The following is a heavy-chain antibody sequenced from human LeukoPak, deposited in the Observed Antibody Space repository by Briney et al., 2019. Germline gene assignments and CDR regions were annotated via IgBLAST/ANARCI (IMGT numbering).Heavy chain of an antibody. CDR1: GGSISSYY. V-gene: IGHV4-4*07. Sequence: PSETLSLTCTVSGGSISSYYWSWIRQPAGKGLEWIGRIYTSGSTNYNPSLKSRVTMSVDTSKNQFSLKLSSVTAADTAVYYCARGLNRNDYGDYGYWGQGTLVTVSS. CDR2: IYTSGST. D-gene: IGHD4-17*01. CDR3: ARGLNRNDYGDYGY. J-gene: IGHJ4*02.